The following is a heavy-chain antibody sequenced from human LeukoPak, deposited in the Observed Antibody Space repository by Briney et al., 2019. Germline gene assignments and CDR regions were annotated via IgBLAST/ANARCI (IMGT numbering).Heavy chain of an antibody. CDR1: GFTVSGYW. V-gene: IGHV3-7*01. CDR3: ARVSAAGTGFLDL. D-gene: IGHD6-13*01. J-gene: IGHJ2*01. Sequence: GGSLRLSCAASGFTVSGYWMSWVRQAPGKGLEWVANIKQDGSAQNYVDSVKGRLTTSRDNAKNSLFLQMNSLRVEDTALYYCARVSAAGTGFLDLWGRGTLVLVSA. CDR2: IKQDGSAQ.